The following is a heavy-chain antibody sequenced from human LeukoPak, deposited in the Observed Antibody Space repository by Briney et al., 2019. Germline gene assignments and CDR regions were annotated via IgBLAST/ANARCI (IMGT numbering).Heavy chain of an antibody. V-gene: IGHV1-46*01. Sequence: GASVKVSCKASGYTFTSYCMHWVRQAPGQGLEWMGIINPSGGSTSYAQKFQGRVTMTRDTSTSTVYMELSSLRSEDTAVYYCARDLTGETSDYWSQGTLVTVSS. CDR2: INPSGGST. CDR1: GYTFTSYC. D-gene: IGHD7-27*01. CDR3: ARDLTGETSDY. J-gene: IGHJ4*02.